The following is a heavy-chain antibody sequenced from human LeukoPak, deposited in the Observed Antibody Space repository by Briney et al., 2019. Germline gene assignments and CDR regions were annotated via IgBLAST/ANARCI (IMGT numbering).Heavy chain of an antibody. J-gene: IGHJ4*02. CDR3: ARGNYDDSYAYGGDFDS. CDR1: GGSISSFY. V-gene: IGHV4-59*01. D-gene: IGHD3-16*01. CDR2: MSNSGST. Sequence: PSETLSLTRSVSGGSISSFYWNWIRQPPGKGLEWIGYMSNSGSTNYNPSLKSRLTISVDTSKNHLSLRLSSVTAADTAVYYCARGNYDDSYAYGGDFDSWGQGTLVTVSS.